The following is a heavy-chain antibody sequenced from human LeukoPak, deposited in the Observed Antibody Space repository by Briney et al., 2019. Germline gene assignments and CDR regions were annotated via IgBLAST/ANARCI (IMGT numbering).Heavy chain of an antibody. CDR1: GFTFSSYG. V-gene: IGHV3-30*18. Sequence: PGGSLRLSCAASGFTFSSYGMHWVRQAPGKGLEWVAVISYDGSNKYYADSVKGRFTISRGNSKNTLYLQMNSLRAEDTAVYYCAKERRSGSIFDYWGQGTLVTVSS. CDR3: AKERRSGSIFDY. CDR2: ISYDGSNK. J-gene: IGHJ4*02. D-gene: IGHD1-26*01.